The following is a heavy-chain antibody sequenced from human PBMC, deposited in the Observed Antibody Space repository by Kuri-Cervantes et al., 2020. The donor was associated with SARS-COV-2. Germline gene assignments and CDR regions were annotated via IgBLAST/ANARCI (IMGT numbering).Heavy chain of an antibody. CDR1: GGSISSYY. V-gene: IGHV4-59*01. CDR3: ARGGFYDILTGYYPPFDY. D-gene: IGHD3-9*01. Sequence: SETLSLTCALSGGSISSYYWSWIRQPPGKGLEWIGYIYYSGSTNYNPSLKSRVTISVDTSKNQFSLKLSSVTAADTAVYYCARGGFYDILTGYYPPFDYWGQGTLVTVSS. CDR2: IYYSGST. J-gene: IGHJ4*02.